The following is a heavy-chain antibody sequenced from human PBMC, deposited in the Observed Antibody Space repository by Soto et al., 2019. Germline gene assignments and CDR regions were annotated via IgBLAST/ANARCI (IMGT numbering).Heavy chain of an antibody. CDR3: GRDGDYGDYAGGGYFDY. V-gene: IGHV1-2*02. Sequence: QVQLVQSGAEVKKPGASVKVSCKASGYTFTGYYMHWVRQAPGQGLEWMGWINPNSGGTNYAQKFQGRVTMTRDTSISTAYMELSGLRSDDTAVYYCGRDGDYGDYAGGGYFDYWGQGTLVTVSS. J-gene: IGHJ4*02. CDR1: GYTFTGYY. D-gene: IGHD4-17*01. CDR2: INPNSGGT.